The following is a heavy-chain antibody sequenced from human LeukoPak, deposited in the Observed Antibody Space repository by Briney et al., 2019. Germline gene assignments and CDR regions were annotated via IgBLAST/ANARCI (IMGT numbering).Heavy chain of an antibody. D-gene: IGHD3-3*01. CDR3: AKDSIPDGYYSIDY. Sequence: GGSLRLSCAASGFPFSTYAMTWVRQAPGKGLEWVSVITGNAGLIAYADSVKGRFTISRDNYKNTLYLQMNSLSAEDTARYYCAKDSIPDGYYSIDYWGQGTPVTVSS. CDR2: ITGNAGLI. CDR1: GFPFSTYA. J-gene: IGHJ4*02. V-gene: IGHV3-23*01.